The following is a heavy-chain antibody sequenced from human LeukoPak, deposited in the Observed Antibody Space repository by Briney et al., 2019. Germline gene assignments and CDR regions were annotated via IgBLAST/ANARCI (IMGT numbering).Heavy chain of an antibody. J-gene: IGHJ4*02. CDR2: INHSGST. D-gene: IGHD5-18*01. V-gene: IGHV4-34*01. Sequence: SETLSLTCAVYGGSFSGYYWSWIRQPPGKGLEWIGEINHSGSTNYNPSLKSRVTISVDTSKNQFSLKLSSVTAADTAVYYCASLRIQLWYQGYFDYWGQGTLVTVSS. CDR1: GGSFSGYY. CDR3: ASLRIQLWYQGYFDY.